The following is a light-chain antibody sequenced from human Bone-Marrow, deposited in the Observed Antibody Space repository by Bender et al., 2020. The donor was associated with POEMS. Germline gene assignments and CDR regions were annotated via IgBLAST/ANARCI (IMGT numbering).Light chain of an antibody. Sequence: QSALTQPASVSGSPGQSITISCTGTSSDVGGYNYVSWYQQHPGKAPKFMIYDVSNRPSGVSNRFSGSKSGNTASLTISGLQAEDEADYYCSSYTSISNSWVFGGGTKLTVL. CDR2: DVS. CDR1: SSDVGGYNY. CDR3: SSYTSISNSWV. J-gene: IGLJ3*02. V-gene: IGLV2-14*03.